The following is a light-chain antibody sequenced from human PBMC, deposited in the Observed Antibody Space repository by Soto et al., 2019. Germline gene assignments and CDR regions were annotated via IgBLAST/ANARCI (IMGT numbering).Light chain of an antibody. CDR2: DVT. Sequence: QSALTHPPSVAGSPGQRIAISCTGTSTNDCGNNYVAWYQQHPGTAPKLIIYDVTNRPSGVSSRFSGSNSGTSASLAISGLQADDEADYYCRSYTSSRTPYVFGTGTKLTVL. CDR3: RSYTSSRTPYV. J-gene: IGLJ1*01. CDR1: STNDCGNNY. V-gene: IGLV2-14*01.